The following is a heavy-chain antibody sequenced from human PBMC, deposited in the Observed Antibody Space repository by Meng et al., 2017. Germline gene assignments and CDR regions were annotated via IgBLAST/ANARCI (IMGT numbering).Heavy chain of an antibody. CDR1: GITFSSYG. J-gene: IGHJ4*02. V-gene: IGHV3-33*01. Sequence: GESLKISCAASGITFSSYGMHWVRQAPGKGLEWVAVIWYDGSNKYYADSVKGRFTISRDNSKNTLYLQMNSLRAEDTAVYYCAREVGYDSSGYYPDYWGQGTLVTVSS. CDR2: IWYDGSNK. CDR3: AREVGYDSSGYYPDY. D-gene: IGHD3-22*01.